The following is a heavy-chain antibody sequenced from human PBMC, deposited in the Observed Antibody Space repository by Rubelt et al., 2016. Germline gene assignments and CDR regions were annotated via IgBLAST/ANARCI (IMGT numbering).Heavy chain of an antibody. Sequence: QVQLVQSGAEVKKPGASVKVSCKVSGYTLTELSMHWVRQAPGKGLEWMGGFDPEDGEKIYAQKFQGRGTMTEATSTDTAYMELSSLRSEDTAVYYCATRSLWFGEIDRYFDYWGQGTLVTVSS. J-gene: IGHJ4*02. CDR2: FDPEDGEK. CDR3: ATRSLWFGEIDRYFDY. V-gene: IGHV1-24*01. D-gene: IGHD3-10*01. CDR1: GYTLTELS.